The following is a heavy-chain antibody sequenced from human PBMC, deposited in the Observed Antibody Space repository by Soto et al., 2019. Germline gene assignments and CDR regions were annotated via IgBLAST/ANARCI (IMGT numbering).Heavy chain of an antibody. V-gene: IGHV1-8*01. CDR1: GYTFTSYD. Sequence: ASVKVSCKASGYTFTSYDINWVRQATGQGLEWMGWVNPNSGNTGYAQKFQGRVTMTRNTSISTAYMELSSLRSEDTAVYYCASEYWNDVAFDIWGQGTMVTVSS. J-gene: IGHJ3*02. CDR2: VNPNSGNT. D-gene: IGHD1-1*01. CDR3: ASEYWNDVAFDI.